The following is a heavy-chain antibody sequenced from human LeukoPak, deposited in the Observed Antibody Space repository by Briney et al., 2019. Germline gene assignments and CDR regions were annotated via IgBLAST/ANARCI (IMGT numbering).Heavy chain of an antibody. V-gene: IGHV3-33*01. J-gene: IGHJ3*02. CDR3: ARDRYCSGGSRFGFWPAFDI. Sequence: GGSLRLSCAASGFTFSSYGMHWVRQAPGKGLEWVAVIWYDGSNKYYADSVKGRFTISRDNSKNTLYLQMNSLRAEDTAVYYCARDRYCSGGSRFGFWPAFDIWGQGTMVTVSS. D-gene: IGHD2-15*01. CDR1: GFTFSSYG. CDR2: IWYDGSNK.